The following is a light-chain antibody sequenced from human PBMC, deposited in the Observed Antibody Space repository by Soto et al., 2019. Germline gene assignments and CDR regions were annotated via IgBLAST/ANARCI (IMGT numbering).Light chain of an antibody. CDR1: QSISSW. CDR2: AAS. J-gene: IGKJ1*01. V-gene: IGKV1-5*01. CDR3: LQYNSNSRT. Sequence: DIQMTQSPSTLSSSVGDRVTITCRASQSISSWLAWYQQKPGKAPEPLIYAASSLESGVPSRFSGSGSGREFTLTISSLQPDDFATYYCLQYNSNSRTFGQGTKVDIK.